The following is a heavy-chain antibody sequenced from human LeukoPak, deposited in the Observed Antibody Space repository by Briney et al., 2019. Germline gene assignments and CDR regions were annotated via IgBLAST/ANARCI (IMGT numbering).Heavy chain of an antibody. V-gene: IGHV4-4*07. D-gene: IGHD1-26*01. CDR1: GGSISSYY. J-gene: IGHJ3*02. CDR3: ARGIVGAKDPLGDAFDI. CDR2: IYTSGST. Sequence: SETLSLTCTVSGGSISSYYWSWTRQPAGKGLEWIGRIYTSGSTNYNPSLKSRVTMSVDTSKNQFSLKLSSVTAADTAVYYCARGIVGAKDPLGDAFDIWGQGTMVTVSS.